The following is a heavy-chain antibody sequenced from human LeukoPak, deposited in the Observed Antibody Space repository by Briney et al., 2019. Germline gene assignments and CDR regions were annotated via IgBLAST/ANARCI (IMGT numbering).Heavy chain of an antibody. Sequence: PGGSLRLSCAASGFTFSDYYMSWIRQAPGKGLEWVSYISSSGSTIYYADSVKGRFTISRDNAKNSLYLQMNSLRAEDAAVYYCARDLTNYGSGSYTFDPWGQGTLVTVSS. J-gene: IGHJ5*02. V-gene: IGHV3-11*01. CDR2: ISSSGSTI. CDR3: ARDLTNYGSGSYTFDP. CDR1: GFTFSDYY. D-gene: IGHD3-10*01.